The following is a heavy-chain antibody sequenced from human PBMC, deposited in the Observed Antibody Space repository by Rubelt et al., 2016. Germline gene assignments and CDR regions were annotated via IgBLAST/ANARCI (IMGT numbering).Heavy chain of an antibody. V-gene: IGHV3-74*03. CDR1: GFTFRSYW. CDR2: INSDGSTT. CDR3: HVVAAGLAY. Sequence: EVQLVESGGGLVQPGGSLRLSCAASGFTFRSYWMHWVRQAPGKELVWGSRINSDGSTTTYADSVMGRYTSSRDNAKNSLYLQMNSLRAEDTAMYYCHVVAAGLAYWGQGTLVTVSS. J-gene: IGHJ4*02. D-gene: IGHD6-25*01.